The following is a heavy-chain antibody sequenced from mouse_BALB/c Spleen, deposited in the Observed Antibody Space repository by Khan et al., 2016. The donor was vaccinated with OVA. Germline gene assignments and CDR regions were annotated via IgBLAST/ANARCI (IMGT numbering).Heavy chain of an antibody. CDR2: ISPNNGDS. V-gene: IGHV1-26*01. J-gene: IGHJ1*01. CDR1: GYTFTDYY. CDR3: VRGLFDV. Sequence: EVQLQQSAPELVKPGASVKMSCKASGYTFTDYYMKWFKQSHGKSLEGIGEISPNNGDSFYNQKFKGKATLTVDKSSSTAYMQLNSLTYEDSAVYYCVRGLFDVWGAGTTVTVSS.